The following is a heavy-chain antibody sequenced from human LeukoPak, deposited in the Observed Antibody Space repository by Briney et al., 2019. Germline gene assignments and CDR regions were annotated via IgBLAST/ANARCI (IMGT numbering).Heavy chain of an antibody. CDR1: GFTFSRYG. V-gene: IGHV3-30*04. CDR2: ISYDGSNK. J-gene: IGHJ4*02. D-gene: IGHD2-15*01. CDR3: ARTRFQCSGGSCYSDY. Sequence: GGSLRLSCAASGFTFSRYGMHWVRQAPGKGLEWVTAISYDGSNKYYADSVKGRFTISRDNAKNSLYLQMNSLRAEDTALYYCARTRFQCSGGSCYSDYWGQGTLVTVSS.